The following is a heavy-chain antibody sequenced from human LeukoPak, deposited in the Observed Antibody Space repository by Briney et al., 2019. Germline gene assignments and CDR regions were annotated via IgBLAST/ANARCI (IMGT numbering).Heavy chain of an antibody. J-gene: IGHJ4*02. CDR1: GFIFNNYA. Sequence: GGSLRLSCAGSGFIFNNYAMHWVRQPPGKGLEWVSGISWNSGSIDYADSVKGRFTISRDNAKNSLYLQMNSLRVEDTAFYYCAKDNRRHYTSGPSPDSLHWGQGALVTVSS. D-gene: IGHD6-19*01. V-gene: IGHV3-9*01. CDR2: ISWNSGSI. CDR3: AKDNRRHYTSGPSPDSLH.